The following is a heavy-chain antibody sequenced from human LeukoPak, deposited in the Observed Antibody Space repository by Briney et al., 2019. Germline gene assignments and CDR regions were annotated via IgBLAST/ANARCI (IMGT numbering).Heavy chain of an antibody. J-gene: IGHJ6*02. Sequence: GGSLRLSRAASGFTFSSYGMHWVRQAPGEGLEWVSAISGSGGTTYYADSVRGRFTISRDNSKNTMYLQMNSLRAEDTAVYYCARPLRINCGMDVWGQGTTVTVSS. D-gene: IGHD3-3*01. V-gene: IGHV3-23*01. CDR1: GFTFSSYG. CDR2: ISGSGGTT. CDR3: ARPLRINCGMDV.